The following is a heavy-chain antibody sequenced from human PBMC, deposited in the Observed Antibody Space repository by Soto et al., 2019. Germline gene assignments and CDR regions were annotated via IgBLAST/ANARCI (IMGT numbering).Heavy chain of an antibody. CDR1: GFSFSDYY. Sequence: QMQLVQSGGGLVKPGGSLRLSCAASGFSFSDYYMSWNRRAPGKGLEWVSYIGASGSPIYFGDSVKGRFSISRDNTNNSLYLQMNSLRPDDTAVYYCARGTYGMDVWGQGTTVIVSS. J-gene: IGHJ6*02. CDR2: IGASGSPI. V-gene: IGHV3-11*01. D-gene: IGHD3-10*01. CDR3: ARGTYGMDV.